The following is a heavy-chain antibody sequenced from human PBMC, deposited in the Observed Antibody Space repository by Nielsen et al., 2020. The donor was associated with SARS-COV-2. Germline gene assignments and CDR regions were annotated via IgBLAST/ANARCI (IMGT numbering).Heavy chain of an antibody. CDR3: ARGYSYGLDY. CDR2: IYHSGST. Sequence: SETLSLTCAVSGGSISSGGYSWSWIRQPPGKGLEWIGYIYHSGSTYYNPSLKSRVTISVDTSKNQFSLKLSSVTAADTAVYYCARGYSYGLDYWGQGTLVTVSS. D-gene: IGHD5-18*01. V-gene: IGHV4-30-2*01. CDR1: GGSISSGGYS. J-gene: IGHJ4*02.